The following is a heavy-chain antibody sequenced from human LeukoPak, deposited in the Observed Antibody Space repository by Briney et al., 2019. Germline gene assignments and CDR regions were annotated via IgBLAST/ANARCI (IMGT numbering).Heavy chain of an antibody. CDR3: ARQPGGCSSTSCYSWFDP. V-gene: IGHV3-74*01. CDR1: GFTFSSYW. Sequence: GGSLRLSCAASGFTFSSYWMHWVRQASGKGLVWVSRINSDGSSTSYADSVKGRFTISRDNAKNTLYLQMNSLRAEDTAVYYCARQPGGCSSTSCYSWFDPWGQGTLVTVSS. J-gene: IGHJ5*02. D-gene: IGHD2-2*01. CDR2: INSDGSST.